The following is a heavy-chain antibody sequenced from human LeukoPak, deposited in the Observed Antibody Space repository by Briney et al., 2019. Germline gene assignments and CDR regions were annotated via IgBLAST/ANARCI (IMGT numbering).Heavy chain of an antibody. CDR1: GGSFSGYY. J-gene: IGHJ2*01. CDR2: IYYSGTS. Sequence: ASETLSLTCAVYGGSFSGYYWSWIRQHPGKGLEWIGSIYYSGTSYYNPSLKSRVTISVDTSKNQFSLKLSSVTAADTAVYYCARDRLAYYDILTGGHFDLWGRGTLVTVSS. CDR3: ARDRLAYYDILTGGHFDL. D-gene: IGHD3-9*01. V-gene: IGHV4-31*11.